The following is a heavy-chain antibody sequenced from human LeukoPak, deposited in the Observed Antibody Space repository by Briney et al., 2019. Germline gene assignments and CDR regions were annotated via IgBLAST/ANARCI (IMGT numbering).Heavy chain of an antibody. J-gene: IGHJ4*02. D-gene: IGHD5-18*01. Sequence: PGGSLRLSCAASGFTFSSYAMHWVRQAPGKGLEWVAVISYDGSNKYYADSVKGRFTISRDNSKNTLYLQMNSLRAEDTAVYYCARVKTWIQLWSSFDYRGQGTLVTVSS. CDR3: ARVKTWIQLWSSFDY. CDR1: GFTFSSYA. V-gene: IGHV3-30-3*01. CDR2: ISYDGSNK.